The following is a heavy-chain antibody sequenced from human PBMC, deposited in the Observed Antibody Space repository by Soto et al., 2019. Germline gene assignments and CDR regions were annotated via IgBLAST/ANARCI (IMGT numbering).Heavy chain of an antibody. CDR1: GGTFSRYA. CDR3: ARQAHCSSTSCPLVNWFDP. Sequence: SVKVSCKASGGTFSRYAISWVRQAPGQGLEWMGGIIPIFGTANYAQKFQGRVTITADESTSTAYMELSSLRSEDTAVYYCARQAHCSSTSCPLVNWFDPWGQGTLVTVSS. V-gene: IGHV1-69*13. J-gene: IGHJ5*02. CDR2: IIPIFGTA. D-gene: IGHD2-2*01.